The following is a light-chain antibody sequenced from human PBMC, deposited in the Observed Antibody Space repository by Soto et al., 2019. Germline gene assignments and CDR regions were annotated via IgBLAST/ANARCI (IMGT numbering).Light chain of an antibody. J-gene: IGKJ5*01. CDR3: QQYGSSSIT. Sequence: EIVMTQSPATLSVSPGEGATLSCRASQSVSSKLAWYQQKPGQAPRLLIYGASSRATGIPDRFSGSGSGTDFTLTISRLEPEDFAVYYCQQYGSSSITFGQGTRLEI. V-gene: IGKV3-20*01. CDR1: QSVSSK. CDR2: GAS.